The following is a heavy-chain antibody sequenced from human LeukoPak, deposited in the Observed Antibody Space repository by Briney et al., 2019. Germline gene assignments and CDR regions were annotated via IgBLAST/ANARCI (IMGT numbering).Heavy chain of an antibody. D-gene: IGHD3-9*01. Sequence: ASVKVSCKASGYTFTSYGISWVRQAPGQGLEWMGWISAYNGNTNYAQKLQGRVTMTTDTSTSTAYMELRSLRSDDTAVYYCARGQFPYYDILSPLDYWGQGTLVTVSS. CDR2: ISAYNGNT. CDR3: ARGQFPYYDILSPLDY. CDR1: GYTFTSYG. V-gene: IGHV1-18*01. J-gene: IGHJ4*02.